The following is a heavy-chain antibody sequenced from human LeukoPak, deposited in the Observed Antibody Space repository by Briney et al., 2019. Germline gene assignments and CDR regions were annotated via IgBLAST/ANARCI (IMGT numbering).Heavy chain of an antibody. D-gene: IGHD5-24*01. Sequence: SETLSLTCTVSGGSISSYYWSWIRQTPGKGLEWIGYVYYTGKTNYNPSLKSRVTISVDTSENQFSLKLSSVTAADTAVYYCARGGPSPGDGYMAGWGQGTLVTVSS. J-gene: IGHJ4*02. CDR1: GGSISSYY. V-gene: IGHV4-59*01. CDR2: VYYTGKT. CDR3: ARGGPSPGDGYMAG.